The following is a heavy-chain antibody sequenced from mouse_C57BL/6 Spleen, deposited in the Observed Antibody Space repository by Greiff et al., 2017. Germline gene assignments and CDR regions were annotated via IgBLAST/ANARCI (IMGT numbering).Heavy chain of an antibody. CDR1: GYTFTSYG. Sequence: EVQLQQPGAELVRPGSSVKMSCKTSGYTFTSYGINWVKQRPGQGLEWIGYIYIGNGYTEYNEKFKGKATLPLDTSSSPAYMQLSSLTSDDSALXFCARSRDRNYCNYAMDYWGQGPSVTVSS. CDR3: ARSRDRNYCNYAMDY. D-gene: IGHD2-1*01. CDR2: IYIGNGYT. J-gene: IGHJ4*01. V-gene: IGHV1-58*01.